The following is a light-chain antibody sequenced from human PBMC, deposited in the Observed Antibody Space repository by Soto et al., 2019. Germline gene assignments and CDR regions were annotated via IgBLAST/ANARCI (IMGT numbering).Light chain of an antibody. J-gene: IGKJ1*01. CDR3: QQYYNSWT. V-gene: IGKV1-5*01. CDR2: DAS. CDR1: PSISVW. Sequence: DIQMTQSPSSLSASVGDRVTITCRASPSISVWLAWFQQKPGKAPKLLIYDASSLESGVPSRFSGSGSGTEFTLTISSLHPDDSATYYCQQYYNSWTCGPGTKVEIK.